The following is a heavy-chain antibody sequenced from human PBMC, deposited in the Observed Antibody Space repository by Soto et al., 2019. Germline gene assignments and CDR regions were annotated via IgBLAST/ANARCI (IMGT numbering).Heavy chain of an antibody. J-gene: IGHJ6*02. V-gene: IGHV4-34*01. CDR2: INHSGST. Sequence: PSETLSLTCAVYGGSFSGYYLSWMRQPPGKGLEWIGEINHSGSTNYNPSLKSRVTISVDTSKNQFSLKLSSVTAADTAVYYCARGPRVRGVISYYYYGMDVWGQGTTVTVYS. CDR3: ARGPRVRGVISYYYYGMDV. CDR1: GGSFSGYY. D-gene: IGHD3-10*01.